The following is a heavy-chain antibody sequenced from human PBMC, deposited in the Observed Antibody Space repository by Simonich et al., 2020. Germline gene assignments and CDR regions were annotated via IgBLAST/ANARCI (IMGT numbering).Heavy chain of an antibody. CDR2: TNPNRGCT. CDR1: GYTFTGYY. D-gene: IGHD2-2*01. CDR3: ARDTFLGYCSSTSCYDAFDI. V-gene: IGHV1-2*06. J-gene: IGHJ3*02. Sequence: QVPMVQSGAEVKKPGASVKVSCKAFGYTFTGYYMHWVRQAPGQGLEWMGPTNPNRGCTNYAQMFQGRVPMTRDTSISTAYMELSRLISDDTAVYYCARDTFLGYCSSTSCYDAFDIWGQGTMVTVSS.